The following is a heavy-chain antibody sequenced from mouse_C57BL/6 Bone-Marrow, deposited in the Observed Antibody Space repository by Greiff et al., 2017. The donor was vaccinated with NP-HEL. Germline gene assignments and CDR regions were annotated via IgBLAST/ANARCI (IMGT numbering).Heavy chain of an antibody. D-gene: IGHD1-1*01. V-gene: IGHV6-3*01. J-gene: IGHJ2*01. Sequence: EVMLVESGGGLVQPGGSMKLSCVASGFTFSNYWMNWVRQSPEKGLEWVAQIRLKSDNYATHYAESVKGRFTISRDDSKSSVYLQMNNLRAEDTGIYYCTDNYYGSPYYFDYWGQGTTLTVSS. CDR2: IRLKSDNYAT. CDR1: GFTFSNYW. CDR3: TDNYYGSPYYFDY.